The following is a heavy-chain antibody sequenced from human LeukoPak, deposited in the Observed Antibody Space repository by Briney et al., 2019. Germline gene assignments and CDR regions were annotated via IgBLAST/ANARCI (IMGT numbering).Heavy chain of an antibody. CDR1: GGSLSSYY. Sequence: SETLSLTCTVSGGSLSSYYWSWIRQPPRKGLEWIGYIYYIGSTSYNPSLQSRATISVDTSKNQCSLKLSSVTAADTAVYYCARASYDFWSGLGWFDPWGQGTLVTVSS. D-gene: IGHD3-3*01. CDR2: IYYIGST. CDR3: ARASYDFWSGLGWFDP. J-gene: IGHJ5*02. V-gene: IGHV4-59*01.